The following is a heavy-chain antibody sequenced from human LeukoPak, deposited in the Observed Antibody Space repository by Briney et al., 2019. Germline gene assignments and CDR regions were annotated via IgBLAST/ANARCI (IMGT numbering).Heavy chain of an antibody. CDR2: IYTSGST. J-gene: IGHJ5*02. Sequence: SETLSLTCTVSGGSIISSSYYWGWIRQPPGKGLEWIGSIYTSGSTNYNPSLKSRVTISVDTSKNQVSLKLSSVTAADTAVYYCARLLGGLRYFDWLKTYNWFDPWGQGTLVTVSS. CDR3: ARLLGGLRYFDWLKTYNWFDP. CDR1: GGSIISSSYY. V-gene: IGHV4-39*07. D-gene: IGHD3-9*01.